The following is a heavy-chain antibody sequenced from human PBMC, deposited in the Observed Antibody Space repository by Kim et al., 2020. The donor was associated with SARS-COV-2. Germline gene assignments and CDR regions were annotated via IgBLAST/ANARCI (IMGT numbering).Heavy chain of an antibody. V-gene: IGHV4-34*01. J-gene: IGHJ4*02. Sequence: SETLSLTCAVYGGSFSGYYWSWIRQPPGKGLEWIGEINHSGSTNYNPSLKSRVTISVDTSKNQFSLKLSSVTAADTAVYYCARGGGGGYGSGIGTASTGFDYWGQGTLVTVSS. CDR2: INHSGST. CDR1: GGSFSGYY. D-gene: IGHD3-10*01. CDR3: ARGGGGGYGSGIGTASTGFDY.